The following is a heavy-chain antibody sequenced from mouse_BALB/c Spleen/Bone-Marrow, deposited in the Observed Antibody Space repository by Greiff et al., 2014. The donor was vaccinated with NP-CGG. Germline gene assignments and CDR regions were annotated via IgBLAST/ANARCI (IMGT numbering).Heavy chain of an antibody. CDR2: IYPGDGDT. CDR1: GYTFTSYW. Sequence: QVQLKESGAELARPGASVKLSCKASGYTFTSYWMQWVKQRPGQGLEWIGAIYPGDGDTRYTQEFKGKATLTADKSSSTAYMQLSSSASEDSAVYYCARGDYDYDDWFAYWGQGTLVTVSA. CDR3: ARGDYDYDDWFAY. D-gene: IGHD2-4*01. V-gene: IGHV1-87*01. J-gene: IGHJ3*01.